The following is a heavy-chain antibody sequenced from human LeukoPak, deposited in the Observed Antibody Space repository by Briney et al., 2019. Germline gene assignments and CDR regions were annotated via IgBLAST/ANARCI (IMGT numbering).Heavy chain of an antibody. CDR2: ISYDGSNK. J-gene: IGHJ4*02. Sequence: GRSLRLSCAASGFTFSSYAMHWVRQAPGKGLEWVAVISYDGSNKYYADSVKGRFTISRDNSKNTLYLQMNSLRAEDTAVYYCARVSNHYDSSGYYNYWGQGTLVTVSS. V-gene: IGHV3-30-3*01. CDR1: GFTFSSYA. D-gene: IGHD3-22*01. CDR3: ARVSNHYDSSGYYNY.